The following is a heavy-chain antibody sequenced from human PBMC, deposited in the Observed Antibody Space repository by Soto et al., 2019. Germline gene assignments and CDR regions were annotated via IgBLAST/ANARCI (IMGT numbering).Heavy chain of an antibody. V-gene: IGHV3-64D*06. CDR2: LSSNGIGT. CDR1: GFTVSSFG. J-gene: IGHJ6*02. Sequence: LRLSCSGSGFTVSSFGMHWVRQAPGKGLEHVSTLSSNGIGTYYADSVKGRFTFSRDTSKNTLYLQMSSLRTEDTAVYYCVKDMGQAAVGIRYPYGLDVWGLGTTVTVSS. CDR3: VKDMGQAAVGIRYPYGLDV. D-gene: IGHD6-13*01.